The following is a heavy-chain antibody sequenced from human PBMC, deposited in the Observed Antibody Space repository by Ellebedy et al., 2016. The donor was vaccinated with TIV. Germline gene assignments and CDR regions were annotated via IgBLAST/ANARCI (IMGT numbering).Heavy chain of an antibody. D-gene: IGHD5-12*01. V-gene: IGHV3-11*01. Sequence: GESLKISCAASGFTFSDYYMSWIRQAPGKGLEWVSYISSSGSTIYYADSVKGRFTISRDNAKNSLYLQMNSLRAEDTAVYYCARVRNSGYDYVWYFDYWGQGTLVTVSS. CDR1: GFTFSDYY. J-gene: IGHJ4*02. CDR3: ARVRNSGYDYVWYFDY. CDR2: ISSSGSTI.